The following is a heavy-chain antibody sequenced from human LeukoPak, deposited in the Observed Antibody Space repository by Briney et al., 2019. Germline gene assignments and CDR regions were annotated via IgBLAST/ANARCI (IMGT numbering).Heavy chain of an antibody. Sequence: PGGSLRLSCAASGFTFSTYWMHWVRQAPGKGLEWVSRINPDGNTTTCADSVKGRFTISRDNAKNTLFLQMNSLRAEDTAVYYCARDYYYGMDVWGQGTTITVSS. V-gene: IGHV3-74*01. CDR1: GFTFSTYW. J-gene: IGHJ6*02. CDR3: ARDYYYGMDV. CDR2: INPDGNTT.